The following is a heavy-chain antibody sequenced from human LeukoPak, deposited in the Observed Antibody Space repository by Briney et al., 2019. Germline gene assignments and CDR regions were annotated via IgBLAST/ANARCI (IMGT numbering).Heavy chain of an antibody. CDR2: INRSGST. Sequence: SETLSLTCAVYGGSFSGYYWSWIRQPPGKGLEWIGEINRSGSTNYNPSLKSRVTISVDTSKNQFSLKLSSVPAADTAVYYCARGFYSNAPVDYWGQGTLVTVSS. J-gene: IGHJ4*02. D-gene: IGHD4-11*01. CDR1: GGSFSGYY. V-gene: IGHV4-34*01. CDR3: ARGFYSNAPVDY.